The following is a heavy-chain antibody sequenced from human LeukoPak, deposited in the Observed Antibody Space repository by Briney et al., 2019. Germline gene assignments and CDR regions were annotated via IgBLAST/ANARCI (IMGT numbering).Heavy chain of an antibody. Sequence: PGESLKISCKGSGYYFPGYWIGWVRQKPGRGLEWMGIIYPGDSDTRYSPSFEGQVTISADKSISTAYLQWNSLRASDTAMYYCARRHGSYYGCDCWGQGTLVTVSS. CDR2: IYPGDSDT. CDR1: GYYFPGYW. J-gene: IGHJ4*02. D-gene: IGHD3-10*01. V-gene: IGHV5-51*01. CDR3: ARRHGSYYGCDC.